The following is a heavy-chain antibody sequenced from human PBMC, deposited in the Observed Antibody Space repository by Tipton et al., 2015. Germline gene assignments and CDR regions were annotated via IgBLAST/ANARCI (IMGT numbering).Heavy chain of an antibody. V-gene: IGHV4-38-2*02. CDR2: IYHSGRT. CDR1: GYSISSGYH. CDR3: AREAYSSSGLIFDY. Sequence: TLSLTCAVSGYSISSGYHWGWIRQPPGKGLEWIASIYHSGRTHYNPSLKSRVTISVDTSKNQFSLKLRSVTAADTAVYYCAREAYSSSGLIFDYWGQGTLVTVSS. D-gene: IGHD6-6*01. J-gene: IGHJ4*02.